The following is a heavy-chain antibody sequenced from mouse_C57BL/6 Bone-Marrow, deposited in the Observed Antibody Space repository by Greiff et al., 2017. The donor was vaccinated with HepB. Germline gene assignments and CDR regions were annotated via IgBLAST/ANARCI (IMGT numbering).Heavy chain of an antibody. CDR3: ARRGDYYGSSYGY. D-gene: IGHD1-1*01. CDR2: ISSGGSYT. J-gene: IGHJ2*01. CDR1: GFTFSSYG. Sequence: EVQLVESGGDLVKPGGSLKLSCAASGFTFSSYGMSWVRQTPDKRLEWVATISSGGSYTYYPDSVKGRFTISRDNAKNTLYLQMSSLKSEDTAMYYCARRGDYYGSSYGYWGQGTTLTVSS. V-gene: IGHV5-6*01.